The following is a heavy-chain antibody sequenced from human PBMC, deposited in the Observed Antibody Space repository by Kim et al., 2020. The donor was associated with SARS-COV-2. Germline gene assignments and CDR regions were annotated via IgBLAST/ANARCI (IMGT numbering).Heavy chain of an antibody. Sequence: SETLSLTCTVSGGSVSSYYWSWIRQPAGKGLEWIGRIYTSGSTNYNPSLKSRVTMSVDTPKNQFSLKLSSVTAADTAVYYCARAPSPYDSPLYGMDVCGQGTTVTVSS. CDR1: GGSVSSYY. CDR2: IYTSGST. D-gene: IGHD3-22*01. J-gene: IGHJ6*02. V-gene: IGHV4-4*07. CDR3: ARAPSPYDSPLYGMDV.